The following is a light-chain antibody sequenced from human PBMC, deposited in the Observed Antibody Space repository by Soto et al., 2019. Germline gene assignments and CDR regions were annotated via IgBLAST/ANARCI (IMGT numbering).Light chain of an antibody. J-gene: IGKJ4*01. CDR1: QSFRGL. V-gene: IGKV3-11*01. Sequence: EVVLTQSPVTLSLSPGERATLSCRASQSFRGLLAWYQQKPGQAPRLLIYDAYNRATGIPPRFSGSGSGTDFTLTISSLEPEDSAVYYCQQYYSTPPTFGGGTKLEIK. CDR2: DAY. CDR3: QQYYSTPPT.